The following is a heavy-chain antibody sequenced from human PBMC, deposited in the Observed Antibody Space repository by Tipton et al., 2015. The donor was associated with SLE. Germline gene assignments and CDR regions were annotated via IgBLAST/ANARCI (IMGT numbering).Heavy chain of an antibody. V-gene: IGHV4-39*07. D-gene: IGHD4-17*01. CDR3: ARDGRSGDPRDY. CDR2: INHSGST. CDR1: GGSISSSSYY. Sequence: TLSLTCTVSGGSISSSSYYWDWIRQPPGKGLEWIGEINHSGSTNYNPSLKSRVTISVDTSKNQFSLKLTSVTAADTAVYYCARDGRSGDPRDYWGQGTLVTVSS. J-gene: IGHJ4*02.